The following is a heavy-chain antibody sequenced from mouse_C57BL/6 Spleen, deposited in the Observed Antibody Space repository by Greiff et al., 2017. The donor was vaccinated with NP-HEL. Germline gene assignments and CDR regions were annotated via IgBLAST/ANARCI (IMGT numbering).Heavy chain of an antibody. J-gene: IGHJ4*01. V-gene: IGHV1-72*01. CDR3: ARSGYDYDGRYAMDY. Sequence: QVQLKQPGAELVKPGASVKLSCKASGYTFTSYWMHWVKQRPGRGLEWIGRIDPNSGGTKYNEKFKSKATLTVDKPSSTAYMQLSSLTSEDSAVYYCARSGYDYDGRYAMDYWGQGTSVTVSS. CDR2: IDPNSGGT. D-gene: IGHD2-4*01. CDR1: GYTFTSYW.